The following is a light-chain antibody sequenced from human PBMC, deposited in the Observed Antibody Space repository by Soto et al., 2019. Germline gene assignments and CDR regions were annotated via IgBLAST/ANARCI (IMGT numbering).Light chain of an antibody. CDR3: QQYNSYSWT. CDR2: DAS. CDR1: QSISDS. V-gene: IGKV1-5*01. J-gene: IGKJ1*01. Sequence: GDRVTITCRASQSISDSLAWYQQKPGKAPKLLIYDASSLESGVPSRFSGSGSGTEFTLTISSLQPDDFATYYCQQYNSYSWTFGQGTKVDI.